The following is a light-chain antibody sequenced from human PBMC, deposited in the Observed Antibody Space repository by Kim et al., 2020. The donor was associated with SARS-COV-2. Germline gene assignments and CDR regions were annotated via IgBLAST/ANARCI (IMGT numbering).Light chain of an antibody. Sequence: LSPRERATHACRESQTVSSSYLAGEQRKPGQAPRLLIYDASKRASDIPDRFRGSGSGTDFTLNISRLDPEDCAVYYCHQYGTSPQTFGQGTKLEI. CDR1: QTVSSSY. CDR3: HQYGTSPQT. J-gene: IGKJ2*01. V-gene: IGKV3-20*01. CDR2: DAS.